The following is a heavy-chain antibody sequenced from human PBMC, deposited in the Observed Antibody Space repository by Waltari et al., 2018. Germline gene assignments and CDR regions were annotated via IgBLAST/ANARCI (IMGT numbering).Heavy chain of an antibody. CDR3: ARRTVAGLDY. CDR1: GGSISSSSYY. D-gene: IGHD6-19*01. V-gene: IGHV4-39*01. CDR2: IYYSGST. J-gene: IGHJ4*02. Sequence: QLQLQESGQGLVKPSETLSLPCTVSGGSISSSSYYWGGILQPPGKGLEWIGSIYYSGSTYYNPSLKSRVTISVDTSKNQFSLKLSSVTAADTAVYYCARRTVAGLDYWGQGTLVTVSS.